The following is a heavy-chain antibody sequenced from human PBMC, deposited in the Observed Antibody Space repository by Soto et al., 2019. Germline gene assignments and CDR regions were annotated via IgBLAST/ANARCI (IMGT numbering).Heavy chain of an antibody. D-gene: IGHD3-9*01. CDR2: INPNGGST. V-gene: IGHV1-46*04. Sequence: QVQLVQSGAEVKKPGASVKPSCKASGYTFTSYYIHWVRQAPGQGLEWIGIINPNGGSTNYAYTLKGRLTVTRDTSTATVYMELGALTSEDTAVYYCARGLGLGDYWGQGTLVTVSS. CDR3: ARGLGLGDY. J-gene: IGHJ4*02. CDR1: GYTFTSYY.